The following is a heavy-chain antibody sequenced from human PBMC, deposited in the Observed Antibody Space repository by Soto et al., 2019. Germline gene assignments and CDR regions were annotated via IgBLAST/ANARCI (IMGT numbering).Heavy chain of an antibody. Sequence: QITLKESGPTLVKPTQTLTLTCIFSGFSLSTGGMGVGWIRQPPGKDLEWRAIIYWDVYRRYSPTLMKRITIAKDTPKTQVVIALPTMDPVDRASAYCLHSRCGGDCLKSYSSHYCYGMDIWGHGTTVPVAS. CDR3: LHSRCGGDCLKSYSSHYCYGMDI. J-gene: IGHJ6*02. D-gene: IGHD2-21*02. V-gene: IGHV2-5*02. CDR2: IYWDVYR. CDR1: GFSLSTGGMG.